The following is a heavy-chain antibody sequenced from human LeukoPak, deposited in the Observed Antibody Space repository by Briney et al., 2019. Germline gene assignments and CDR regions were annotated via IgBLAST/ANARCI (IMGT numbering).Heavy chain of an antibody. Sequence: PSETLSLTCTVSGGSISSSSYYWSWIRQPPGKGLEWIGEINHSGSTNYNPSLKSRVTISVDTSKNQFSLKLSSVTAADTAVYYCASRYCSGGSCSIDYWGQGTLVTVSS. D-gene: IGHD2-15*01. CDR1: GGSISSSSYY. CDR2: INHSGST. V-gene: IGHV4-39*07. CDR3: ASRYCSGGSCSIDY. J-gene: IGHJ4*02.